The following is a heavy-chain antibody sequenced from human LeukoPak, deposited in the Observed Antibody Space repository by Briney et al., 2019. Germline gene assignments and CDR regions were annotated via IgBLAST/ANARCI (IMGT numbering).Heavy chain of an antibody. Sequence: GSSVKVSCKASGGTFSSYAISWVRQAPGQGLEWMGIINLSGGSTSYAQKFQGRVTMTRDTSTSTVYMELSSLRSEDTAVYYCAREGDFAFDIWGQGTMVTVSS. CDR1: GGTFSSYA. J-gene: IGHJ3*02. V-gene: IGHV1-46*01. D-gene: IGHD3-10*01. CDR3: AREGDFAFDI. CDR2: INLSGGST.